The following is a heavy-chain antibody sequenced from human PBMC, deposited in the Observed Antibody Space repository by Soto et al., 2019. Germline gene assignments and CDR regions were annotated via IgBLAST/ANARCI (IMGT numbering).Heavy chain of an antibody. CDR3: ARDEYSSSCLDYYYYGMDV. CDR1: GYTFTSYG. V-gene: IGHV1-18*04. CDR2: ISAYNGNT. J-gene: IGHJ6*02. Sequence: ASVKVSCKASGYTFTSYGISWVRQAPGQGLEWMGWISAYNGNTNYAQKLQGRVTMTTDTSTSTAYMELRSLRSDDTAVYYCARDEYSSSCLDYYYYGMDVWGQGTTVTVSS. D-gene: IGHD6-13*01.